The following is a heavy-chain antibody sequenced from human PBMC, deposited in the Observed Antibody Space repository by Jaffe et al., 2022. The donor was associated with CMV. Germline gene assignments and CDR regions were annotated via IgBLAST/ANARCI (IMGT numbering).Heavy chain of an antibody. V-gene: IGHV3-33*01. Sequence: QVQLVESGGGVVQPGRSLRLSCAASGFTFSSYGMHWVRQAPGKGLEWVAVIWYDGSNKYYADSVKGRFTISRDNSKNTLYLQMNSLRAEDTAVYYCARDRWFGELLDDAFDIWGQGTMVTVSS. CDR2: IWYDGSNK. D-gene: IGHD3-10*01. CDR1: GFTFSSYG. J-gene: IGHJ3*02. CDR3: ARDRWFGELLDDAFDI.